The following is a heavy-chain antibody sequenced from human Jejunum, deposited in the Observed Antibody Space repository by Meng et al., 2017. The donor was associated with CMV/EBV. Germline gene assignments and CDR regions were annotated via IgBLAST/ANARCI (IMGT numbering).Heavy chain of an antibody. Sequence: CAASGLTLRTYDMNWVRQAAGKGLEWVSGIGTVGDTYYPDSVKGRFTISREHAKNSLYLQMNSLRAGDTAVYYCARDGGLGGFDIWGQGTMVTVSS. CDR1: GLTLRTYD. D-gene: IGHD1-26*01. CDR3: ARDGGLGGFDI. CDR2: IGTVGDT. V-gene: IGHV3-13*01. J-gene: IGHJ3*02.